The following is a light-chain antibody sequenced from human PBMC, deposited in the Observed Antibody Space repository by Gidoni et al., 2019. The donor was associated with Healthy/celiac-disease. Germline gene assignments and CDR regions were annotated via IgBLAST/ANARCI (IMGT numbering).Light chain of an antibody. CDR3: QQYDNLLSWT. CDR2: DAS. V-gene: IGKV1-33*01. CDR1: QDISTY. J-gene: IGKJ1*01. Sequence: DIQMTQSPSSLSASVGDRVTITCQASQDISTYLNWYQQKPGKAPKLLIYDASNLETGVPSRFSGSGSGTDFTFTISSLQPEDIATYYCQQYDNLLSWTFGQGTKVEIK.